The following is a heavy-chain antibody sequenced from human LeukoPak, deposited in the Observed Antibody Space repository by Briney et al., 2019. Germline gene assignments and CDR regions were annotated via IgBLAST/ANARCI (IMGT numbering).Heavy chain of an antibody. CDR2: I. CDR1: GFTFSSYS. CDR3: ARGSSSGYYFDD. J-gene: IGHJ4*02. Sequence: PGGSLRLSCAASGFTFSSYSMTWVRQAPGKGREWVSSIYYADSMKGRFTISRDNAKNSLYLQVYSLRAEEAAVYYCARGSSSGYYFDDWGQGTLVTVSS. D-gene: IGHD6-13*01. V-gene: IGHV3-21*01.